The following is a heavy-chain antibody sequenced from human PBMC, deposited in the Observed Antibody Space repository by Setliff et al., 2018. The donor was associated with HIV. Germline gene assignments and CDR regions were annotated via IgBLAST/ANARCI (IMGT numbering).Heavy chain of an antibody. V-gene: IGHV1-3*01. J-gene: IGHJ4*02. CDR1: GYTFTSYS. CDR2: INAGNGNT. CDR3: ARDHRPNYYDNWGSPGY. D-gene: IGHD3-22*01. Sequence: ASVKVSCKSSGYTFTSYSMHWVRQAPGQRLEWMGRINAGNGNTKYTQKFQGRVTITRDTSATTAYMELSSLRSEDTAVYYCARDHRPNYYDNWGSPGYWGQGTLVTVSS.